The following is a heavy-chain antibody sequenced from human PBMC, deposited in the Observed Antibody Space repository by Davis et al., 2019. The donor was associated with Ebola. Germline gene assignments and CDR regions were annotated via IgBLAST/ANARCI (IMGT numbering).Heavy chain of an antibody. CDR2: ISDSGSTT. CDR3: AREGYYDFWSGYYTSAEYFQH. V-gene: IGHV3-48*03. J-gene: IGHJ1*01. CDR1: GFTFNTYE. D-gene: IGHD3-3*01. Sequence: GGSLRLSCAASGFTFNTYEMNWVRQAPGKGLEWISYISDSGSTTYYTDSVKGRFTISRDNAKNTLYLQMNSLRAEDTAVYYCAREGYYDFWSGYYTSAEYFQHWGQGTLVTVSS.